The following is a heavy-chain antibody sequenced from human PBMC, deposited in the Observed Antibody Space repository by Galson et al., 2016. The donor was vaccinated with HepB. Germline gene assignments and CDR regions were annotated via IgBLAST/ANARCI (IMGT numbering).Heavy chain of an antibody. CDR2: IYHGGST. J-gene: IGHJ4*02. D-gene: IGHD1-26*01. Sequence: ETLSLTCTVSGGSIKDYCWNFIRQPPGKGLEWIGYIYHGGSTKYNPSLKSRVTISIDTSKNQFSLKLSSVTAADTAIYYCARDQHGSYLAYWGLGALVAVSS. CDR3: ARDQHGSYLAY. CDR1: GGSIKDYC. V-gene: IGHV4-59*01.